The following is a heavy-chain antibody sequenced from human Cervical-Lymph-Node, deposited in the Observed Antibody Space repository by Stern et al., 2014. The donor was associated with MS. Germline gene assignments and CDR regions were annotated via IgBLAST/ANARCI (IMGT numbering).Heavy chain of an antibody. D-gene: IGHD1-26*01. CDR1: CYPFTAYF. V-gene: IGHV1-2*02. CDR3: ARDRGSYSDY. CDR2: ISPKTGSA. J-gene: IGHJ4*02. Sequence: VQLVESGAEVERPGASVKVSCKASCYPFTAYFLHWVRQAPGQGLEWMGWISPKTGSATYAQKFQDRVTMTRDTSINTGYMEVSSLRSDDTAVYYCARDRGSYSDYWGQGTLVAVSS.